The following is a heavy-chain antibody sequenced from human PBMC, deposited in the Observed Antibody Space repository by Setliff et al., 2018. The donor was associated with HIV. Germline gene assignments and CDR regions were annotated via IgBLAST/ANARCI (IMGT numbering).Heavy chain of an antibody. Sequence: PSETLSLTCTVSGGSISSSSYYWSWIRQPPGKGLEWIGEINHSGSTNYNPSLKSRVTISVDTSKNQFSLKLSSVTAADTAVFYCARLTTTYYYDSSAYYHPVWGQGTLVTVSS. D-gene: IGHD3-22*01. CDR1: GGSISSSSYY. CDR3: ARLTTTYYYDSSAYYHPV. V-gene: IGHV4-39*07. CDR2: INHSGST. J-gene: IGHJ4*02.